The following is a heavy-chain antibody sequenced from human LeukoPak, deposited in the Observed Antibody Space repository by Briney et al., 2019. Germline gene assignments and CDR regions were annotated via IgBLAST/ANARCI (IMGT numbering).Heavy chain of an antibody. CDR3: AGGQMFTSGGFDD. V-gene: IGHV3-53*01. J-gene: IGHJ4*02. Sequence: GGSLRLSCAASGFSVSNKYMSWVRQAPGKGLEWVSVIYTGGDTYYADSVRGRFTISRDNSKNTVNLQMNSLRAEDTALYYCAGGQMFTSGGFDDWGQGTLVSVSS. CDR2: IYTGGDT. CDR1: GFSVSNKY. D-gene: IGHD6-19*01.